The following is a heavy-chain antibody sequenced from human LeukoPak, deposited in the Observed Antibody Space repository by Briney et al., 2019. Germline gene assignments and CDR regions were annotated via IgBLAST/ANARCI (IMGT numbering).Heavy chain of an antibody. V-gene: IGHV4-38-2*02. J-gene: IGHJ4*02. CDR2: IYHSGAT. D-gene: IGHD3-22*01. CDR3: ARPHPGSSSGYVDF. Sequence: SETLSLTCTVSGYSISSGYYWGWIRPSPEKGLEWIGIIYHSGATYYNPSLKSRVTISVDTSKNKFSLKVTSVTAADTGFYYCARPHPGSSSGYVDFWGQGILVTVSS. CDR1: GYSISSGYY.